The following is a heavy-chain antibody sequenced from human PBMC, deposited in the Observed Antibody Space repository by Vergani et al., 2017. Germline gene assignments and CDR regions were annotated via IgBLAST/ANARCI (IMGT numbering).Heavy chain of an antibody. V-gene: IGHV4-61*02. CDR2: IYTSGST. Sequence: QVQLQESGPGLVKPSQTLSLTCTVSGGSISSGSYYWSWIRQPAGKGLEWIGRIYTSGSTNYNPSLKSRVTISVDTSTNQFSLKLSSVTAADTAVYYCASDYSNSHWGQGTLVTVSS. CDR1: GGSISSGSYY. J-gene: IGHJ1*01. CDR3: ASDYSNSH. D-gene: IGHD4-11*01.